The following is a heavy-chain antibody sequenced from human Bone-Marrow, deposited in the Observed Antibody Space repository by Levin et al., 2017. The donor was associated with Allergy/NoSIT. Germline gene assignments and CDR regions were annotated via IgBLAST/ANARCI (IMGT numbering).Heavy chain of an antibody. CDR3: ARVPRNRTGTGYCSGGSCDSGSTRAYYYYYMDV. V-gene: IGHV5-51*01. CDR1: GYSFTSYW. J-gene: IGHJ6*03. CDR2: IYPGDSDT. D-gene: IGHD2-15*01. Sequence: KHGESLKISCKGSGYSFTSYWIGWVRQMPGKGLEWMGIIYPGDSDTRYSPSFQGQVTISADKSISTAYLQWSSLKASDTAMYYCARVPRNRTGTGYCSGGSCDSGSTRAYYYYYMDVWGKGTTVTVSS.